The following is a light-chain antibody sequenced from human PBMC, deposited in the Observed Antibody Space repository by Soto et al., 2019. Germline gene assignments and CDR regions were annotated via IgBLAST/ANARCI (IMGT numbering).Light chain of an antibody. CDR1: SSDVGAYNH. Sequence: QSALTQPASVSGSPGQSITISCSGTSSDVGAYNHVSWYQQNPGKAPKLMIYEVSNRPSGVSNRFSGSKSGNTASLTISGLQAEDEALYYCSSNKIGSTYVFGTGTKLTVL. CDR2: EVS. V-gene: IGLV2-14*01. J-gene: IGLJ1*01. CDR3: SSNKIGSTYV.